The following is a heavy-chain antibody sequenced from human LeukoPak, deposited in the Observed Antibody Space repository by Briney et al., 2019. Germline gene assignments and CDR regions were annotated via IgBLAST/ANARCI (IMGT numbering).Heavy chain of an antibody. V-gene: IGHV3-21*01. CDR1: GFTYNYYS. Sequence: PGGSLRLSCAASGFTYNYYSMNWVRQAPGKGLEWVSSTSSSSRYIYYADSVKGRFTISRDNAKNSLYLQMNSLRAEDTAVYYCARDREEDYYMDVWGKGTTVTVSS. J-gene: IGHJ6*03. CDR3: ARDREEDYYMDV. D-gene: IGHD3-10*01. CDR2: TSSSSRYI.